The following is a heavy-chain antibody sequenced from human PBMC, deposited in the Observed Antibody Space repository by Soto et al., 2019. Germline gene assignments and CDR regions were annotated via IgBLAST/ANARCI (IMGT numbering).Heavy chain of an antibody. CDR3: ANINYYGSGSYYYYYGMDV. CDR2: INPNSGGT. Sequence: ASVKVSCKASGYTFTGYYMHWVRQAPGQGLERMGWINPNSGGTNYAQKFQGRVTMTRDTSISTAYMELSRLRSDDTAVYYCANINYYGSGSYYYYYGMDVWGQGTTVTVSS. V-gene: IGHV1-2*02. CDR1: GYTFTGYY. J-gene: IGHJ6*02. D-gene: IGHD3-10*01.